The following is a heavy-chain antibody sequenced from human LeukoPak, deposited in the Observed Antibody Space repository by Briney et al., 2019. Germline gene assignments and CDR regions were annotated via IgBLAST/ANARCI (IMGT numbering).Heavy chain of an antibody. D-gene: IGHD2-21*02. V-gene: IGHV4-59*08. CDR1: GASFTSNY. CDR2: IYYSGTT. J-gene: IGHJ4*02. Sequence: KSSETLSLTCTVSGASFTSNYWSWIRQPPGKGLEWIGYIYYSGTTTYNPSLERRVTMSVDMSKTQFSLRLNSVTATDTAEYYCARLDCGGDCYVDYWGQGTLVTVSS. CDR3: ARLDCGGDCYVDY.